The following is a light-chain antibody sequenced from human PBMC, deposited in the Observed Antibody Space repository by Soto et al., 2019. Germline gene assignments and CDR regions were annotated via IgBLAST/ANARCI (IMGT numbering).Light chain of an antibody. CDR3: QQYSTYTPRT. CDR2: KAS. CDR1: QSISIW. J-gene: IGKJ1*01. V-gene: IGKV1-5*03. Sequence: DIEMTHSPSTLSASEGDRVTITCRASQSISIWLAWYQQKPGKAPKILIYKASSLESGVPSRFSGSGSGTEFTLTISSLQPDDFATYYCQQYSTYTPRTFGQRTKADI.